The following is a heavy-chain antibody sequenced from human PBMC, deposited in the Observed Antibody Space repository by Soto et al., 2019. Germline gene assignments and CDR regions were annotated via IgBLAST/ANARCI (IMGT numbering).Heavy chain of an antibody. CDR3: VILRTSIAVAGTFGV. V-gene: IGHV1-69*06. D-gene: IGHD6-19*01. CDR2: IIPIFGTA. J-gene: IGHJ4*02. CDR1: EDTFRNYA. Sequence: WASVKVSCKASEDTFRNYAISWVRQAPGQGLEWMGGIIPIFGTANYAQKFQGRVTITADTSANTVYLELSSLRSEDTAVYYCVILRTSIAVAGTFGVWGQGTLVTVSS.